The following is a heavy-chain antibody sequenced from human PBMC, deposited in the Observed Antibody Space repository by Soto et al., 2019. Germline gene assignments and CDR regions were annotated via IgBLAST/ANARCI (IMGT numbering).Heavy chain of an antibody. J-gene: IGHJ4*02. CDR3: AAIVVGATRHSDVDH. CDR1: GAPISSNDYF. V-gene: IGHV4-39*01. Sequence: SETLSLTCSVSGAPISSNDYFWAWIRQPPGRGLEFIASMHASGGTYHASSLKSRATMSLDTSKDQFSLKLQSVTAADTGTYYCAAIVVGATRHSDVDHWGQGTLVTSPQ. CDR2: MHASGGT. D-gene: IGHD2-15*01.